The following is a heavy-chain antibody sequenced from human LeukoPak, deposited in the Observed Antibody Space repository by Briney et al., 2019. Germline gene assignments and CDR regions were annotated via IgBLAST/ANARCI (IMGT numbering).Heavy chain of an antibody. Sequence: SETLSLTCTVSGGSISSGGYYWSWIRQHPGKGLEWIGYIYYSGSTYYNPSLKSRVTISVDTSKNQFSLKLSSVTAADTAVYYCARGYYYGSGSYYNWGQGTLVTVSS. V-gene: IGHV4-31*03. CDR2: IYYSGST. J-gene: IGHJ4*02. CDR3: ARGYYYGSGSYYN. D-gene: IGHD3-10*01. CDR1: GGSISSGGYY.